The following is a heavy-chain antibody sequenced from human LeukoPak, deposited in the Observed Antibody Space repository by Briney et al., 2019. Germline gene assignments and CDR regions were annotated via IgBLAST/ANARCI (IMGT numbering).Heavy chain of an antibody. J-gene: IGHJ2*01. CDR3: AKDGIVAGSDYWYFDL. CDR2: IRYDGSNK. Sequence: GGSLRLSCAASGFTFSSYGMHWVRQAPGKGLEWVAFIRYDGSNKYYADSVKGRFTISRDNSKNTLYLQMNSLRAEDTAVYYCAKDGIVAGSDYWYFDLWGRGTLVTVSS. CDR1: GFTFSSYG. D-gene: IGHD5-12*01. V-gene: IGHV3-30*02.